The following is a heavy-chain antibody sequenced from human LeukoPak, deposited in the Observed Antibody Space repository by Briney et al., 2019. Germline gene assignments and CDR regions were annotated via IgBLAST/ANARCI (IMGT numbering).Heavy chain of an antibody. V-gene: IGHV1-18*01. Sequence: GASVKVSCKASGYTFISYGISWVRQAPGQGLEWMGWISAYNGNTNYAQKLQGRVTMTTDTSTSTAYMELRSLRSDDTAVYYCARDRKKLGIAAAGTDYWGQGTLVTVSS. CDR2: ISAYNGNT. D-gene: IGHD6-13*01. J-gene: IGHJ4*02. CDR3: ARDRKKLGIAAAGTDY. CDR1: GYTFISYG.